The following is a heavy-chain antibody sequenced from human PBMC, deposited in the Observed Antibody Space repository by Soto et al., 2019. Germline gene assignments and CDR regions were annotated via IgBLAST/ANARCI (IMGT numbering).Heavy chain of an antibody. CDR3: ARDQGYSSSWHPGMDV. CDR1: GGSISSGGYY. V-gene: IGHV4-31*03. CDR2: IYYSGST. J-gene: IGHJ6*02. D-gene: IGHD6-13*01. Sequence: QVQLQESGPGLVKPSQTLSLTCTVSGGSISSGGYYWSWIRQHPGKGLEWIGYIYYSGSTYYNPSLKSRVTISVDTSKNQFSLKLSSVTAADTAVYYCARDQGYSSSWHPGMDVWGQGTTVTVSS.